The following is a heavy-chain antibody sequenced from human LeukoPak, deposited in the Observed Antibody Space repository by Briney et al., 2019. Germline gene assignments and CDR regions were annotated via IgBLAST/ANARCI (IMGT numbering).Heavy chain of an antibody. CDR1: GFTFSNNS. J-gene: IGHJ5*02. D-gene: IGHD1-26*01. CDR3: ARAHKGRIVGATGS. CDR2: ISSRSRTI. Sequence: GGSLRLSCAASGFTFSNNSMNWVRQAPGKGLEWVSYISSRSRTIYYADSVKGRFTISRDNAKNSLYLQMNSLRAEDTAVYYCARAHKGRIVGATGSWGQGTLVTVSS. V-gene: IGHV3-48*04.